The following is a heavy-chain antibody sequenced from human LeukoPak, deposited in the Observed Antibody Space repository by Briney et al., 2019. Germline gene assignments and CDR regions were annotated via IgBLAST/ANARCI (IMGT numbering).Heavy chain of an antibody. Sequence: ASVKVSCKASGYTFTSYGISWVRQAPGQGLEWMGWISAYNGNTNYAQKLQGRVTMTTDTSTSTAYMELRSLRSDDTAVYYCARGIEVVPAAWDNWFDPWGQGTLVTVSS. CDR3: ARGIEVVPAAWDNWFDP. D-gene: IGHD2-2*01. CDR1: GYTFTSYG. CDR2: ISAYNGNT. V-gene: IGHV1-18*01. J-gene: IGHJ5*02.